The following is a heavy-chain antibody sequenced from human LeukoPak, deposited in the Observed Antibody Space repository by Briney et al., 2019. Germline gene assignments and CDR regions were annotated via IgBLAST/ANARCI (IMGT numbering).Heavy chain of an antibody. CDR2: VGTDSDT. CDR3: AKKTPGIHPFDS. CDR1: GFTFRTSA. D-gene: IGHD6-13*01. Sequence: GGSLRLSCAASGFTFRTSAFSWVRQSPGRGLEWVSTVGTDSDTYYADSVKGRFTISRDNSKNTVCLQMTGLRADDTAVYYCAKKTPGIHPFDSWGQGTLVTVSP. J-gene: IGHJ4*02. V-gene: IGHV3-23*01.